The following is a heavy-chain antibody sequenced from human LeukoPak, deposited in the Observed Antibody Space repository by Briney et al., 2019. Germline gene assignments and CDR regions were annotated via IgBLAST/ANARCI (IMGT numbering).Heavy chain of an antibody. J-gene: IGHJ4*02. CDR1: GGSFSGYY. D-gene: IGHD2-2*01. CDR3: ANLHCSSTSCYSG. CDR2: INHSGST. Sequence: PSETLSLTCAVYGGSFSGYYWSWIRQPPGKGLEWIGEINHSGSTNYNPSLKGRVTISVDTSKNQFSLKLSSVTAADTAVYYCANLHCSSTSCYSGWGQGTLVTVSS. V-gene: IGHV4-34*01.